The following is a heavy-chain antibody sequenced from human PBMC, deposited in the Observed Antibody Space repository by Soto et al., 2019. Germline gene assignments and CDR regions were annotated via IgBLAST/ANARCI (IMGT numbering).Heavy chain of an antibody. J-gene: IGHJ6*03. V-gene: IGHV1-46*01. D-gene: IGHD2-15*01. CDR1: GHTFTNYY. CDR2: INPNGGST. CDR3: GFRDLGSCGAGRCYSGYIDV. Sequence: QVQLVQSGAEVKKPGASVQVSCKASGHTFTNYYVHWVRQAPGQGLDWMGIINPNGGSTSYAQKFQGGVTMTRDTSTTTVYMELSSLRSEDTAVYYCGFRDLGSCGAGRCYSGYIDVWGEGTTVTVSS.